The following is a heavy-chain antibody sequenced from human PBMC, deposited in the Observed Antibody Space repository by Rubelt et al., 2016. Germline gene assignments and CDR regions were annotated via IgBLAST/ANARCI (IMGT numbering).Heavy chain of an antibody. V-gene: IGHV4-59*08. Sequence: QVQLQESGPGLVKPSETLSLTCNVSGGAISSYYWSWIRQPPGKGLEWIGYIYYSGSTDYNPSLKSRVTISVDTSKNQFSLNVTSLTAADTAPYYCTRHVSSVWYGGIDYWGQGALVTVSS. CDR1: GGAISSYY. J-gene: IGHJ4*02. D-gene: IGHD6-19*01. CDR3: TRHVSSVWYGGIDY. CDR2: IYYSGST.